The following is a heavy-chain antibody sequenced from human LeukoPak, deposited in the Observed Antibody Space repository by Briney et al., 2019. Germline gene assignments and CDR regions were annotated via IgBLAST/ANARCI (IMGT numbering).Heavy chain of an antibody. CDR1: GGSISSYY. V-gene: IGHV4-59*12. J-gene: IGHJ5*02. D-gene: IGHD5-24*01. CDR3: ARDIGRDGYPNAWFDP. CDR2: IYYSGST. Sequence: SETLSLTCTVSGGSISSYYWSWIRQPPGKGLEWIGYIYYSGSTNYNPSLKSRVTISVDTSKNQFSLKLSSVTAADTAVYYCARDIGRDGYPNAWFDPWGQGTLVTVSS.